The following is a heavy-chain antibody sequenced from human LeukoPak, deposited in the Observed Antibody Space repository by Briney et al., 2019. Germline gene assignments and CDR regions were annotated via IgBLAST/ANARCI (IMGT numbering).Heavy chain of an antibody. CDR2: ISGSGGST. CDR1: GFTFSSYA. D-gene: IGHD3-3*01. Sequence: GWSLRLSCAASGFTFSSYAMSWVRQAPGKGLEWVSAISGSGGSTYYADSVKGRFTISRDNSKNTLYLQMNSLRAEDTAVYYCAKAGVRFLGWLHRPYYFDYWGQGTLVTVSS. J-gene: IGHJ4*02. V-gene: IGHV3-23*01. CDR3: AKAGVRFLGWLHRPYYFDY.